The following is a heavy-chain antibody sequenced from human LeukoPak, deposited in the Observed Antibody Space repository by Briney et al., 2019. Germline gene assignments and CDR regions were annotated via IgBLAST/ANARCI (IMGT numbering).Heavy chain of an antibody. V-gene: IGHV1-8*02. CDR3: ARGGSSPHTDY. J-gene: IGHJ4*02. D-gene: IGHD1-26*01. Sequence: GASVKVSCKASGYTFTSYDINWVRQATGQGLEWMGRMNPNSGNTGYAQKFQGRVTMTRDTSISTAYMELSRLRSDDTAVYYCARGGSSPHTDYWGQGTLVTVSS. CDR1: GYTFTSYD. CDR2: MNPNSGNT.